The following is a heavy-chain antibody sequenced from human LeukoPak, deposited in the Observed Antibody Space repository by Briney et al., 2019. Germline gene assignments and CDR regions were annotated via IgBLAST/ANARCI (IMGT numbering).Heavy chain of an antibody. CDR2: IYYTGGT. CDR3: ARAPGAFDI. V-gene: IGHV4-31*03. CDR1: GDSITSGSYS. J-gene: IGHJ3*02. Sequence: SETLSLTCTVSGDSITSGSYSWAWIRQHPGKGLEWIGYIYYTGGTHYNPSLKSRLTISVDASENHFSLKLSSVTAADTAIYFCARAPGAFDIWGQGTMVTVSS.